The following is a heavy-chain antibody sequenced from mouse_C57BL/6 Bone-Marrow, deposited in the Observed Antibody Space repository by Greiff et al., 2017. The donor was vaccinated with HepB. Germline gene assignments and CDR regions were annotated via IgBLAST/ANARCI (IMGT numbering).Heavy chain of an antibody. V-gene: IGHV1-72*01. J-gene: IGHJ1*03. D-gene: IGHD1-1*01. CDR2: IDPNSGGT. CDR3: ARRNYYGSSYWYFDV. Sequence: GLEWIGRIDPNSGGTKYNEKFKSKATLTVDKPSSTAYMQLSSLTSEDSAVYYCARRNYYGSSYWYFDVWGTGTTVTVSS.